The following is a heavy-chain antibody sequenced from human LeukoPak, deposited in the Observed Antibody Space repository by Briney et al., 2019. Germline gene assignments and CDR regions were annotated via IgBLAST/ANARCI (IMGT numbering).Heavy chain of an antibody. D-gene: IGHD3-10*01. Sequence: SETLSLTCTVSGGPISSYYWSWIRQPPGKGLEWIGYIYYSGSTNYNPSLKSRVTISVDTSTNQLSLKLSSVTAADTAVYYCARDSGTTGEVKFDPWGQGTLVTVSS. CDR2: IYYSGST. V-gene: IGHV4-59*12. J-gene: IGHJ5*02. CDR1: GGPISSYY. CDR3: ARDSGTTGEVKFDP.